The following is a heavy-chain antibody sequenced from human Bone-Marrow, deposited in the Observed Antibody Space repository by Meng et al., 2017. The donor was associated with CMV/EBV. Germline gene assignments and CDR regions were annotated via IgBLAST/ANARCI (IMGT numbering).Heavy chain of an antibody. J-gene: IGHJ1*01. CDR3: AIDLQLELRAGREYFQH. D-gene: IGHD1-1*01. CDR1: GGSFSGYY. V-gene: IGHV4-34*01. CDR2: INHSGST. Sequence: SQTLSLTCAVYGGSFSGYYWSWIRQPPGKGLEWIGEINHSGSTNYNPSLKSRVTIAVDTSKNQFSLKLSSVTAADTAVYYCAIDLQLELRAGREYFQHWGQGTLVTVSS.